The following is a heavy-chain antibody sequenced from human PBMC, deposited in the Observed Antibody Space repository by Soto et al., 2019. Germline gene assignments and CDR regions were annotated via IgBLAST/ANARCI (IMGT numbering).Heavy chain of an antibody. D-gene: IGHD3-3*01. V-gene: IGHV3-30*04. Sequence: GGSLRLSCAASGFTFSSYAMSWVRQAPGKGLEWVSAISYDGSNTYYADSVKGRFTISRDNSKNTLYLQMNSLRAEDTAVYYCAIPSYYDFWSGYYTPGMDVWGQGTTVTVSS. J-gene: IGHJ6*02. CDR2: ISYDGSNT. CDR1: GFTFSSYA. CDR3: AIPSYYDFWSGYYTPGMDV.